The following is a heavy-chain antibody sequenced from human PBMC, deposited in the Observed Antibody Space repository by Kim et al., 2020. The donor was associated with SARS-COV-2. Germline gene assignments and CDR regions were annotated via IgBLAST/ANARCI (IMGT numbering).Heavy chain of an antibody. CDR3: ARNGYSGSDYVWFDP. CDR1: EFTISSYG. V-gene: IGHV3-33*01. J-gene: IGHJ5*02. D-gene: IGHD5-12*01. Sequence: GGSLRLSCAASEFTISSYGMPWVRQAPGKGLEWVAGIWYDGNKKYYADSVKGRFTISRDNSKNTMHLQMNSLRAEDTAVYYCARNGYSGSDYVWFDPWGQGTLVTVSS. CDR2: IWYDGNKK.